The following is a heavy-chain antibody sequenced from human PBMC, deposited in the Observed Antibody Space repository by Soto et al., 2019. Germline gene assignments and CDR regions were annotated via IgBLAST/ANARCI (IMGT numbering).Heavy chain of an antibody. CDR1: GFTFSSYD. V-gene: IGHV3-23*01. J-gene: IGHJ3*02. Sequence: EGQLLESGGGLVQPGGSLRLSCAASGFTFSSYDMSWVRQAPGKGLEWVSAISGSGGSTYYADSVKGRFTISRDNSKNTLYVQMNRLRAEDTAIYYCAKEDDAWTNGHFDIWGQGTMVTVSS. D-gene: IGHD2-8*01. CDR2: ISGSGGST. CDR3: AKEDDAWTNGHFDI.